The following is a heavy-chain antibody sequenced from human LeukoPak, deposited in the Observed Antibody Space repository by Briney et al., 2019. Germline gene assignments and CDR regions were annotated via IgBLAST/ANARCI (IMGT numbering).Heavy chain of an antibody. CDR3: TTAGRVVVAATSSTSVDY. CDR1: GFTFSNAW. Sequence: GGSLRLSCAASGFTFSNAWMSWVRQAPGKGLEWVGRIKSKTDGGTTDYAAPLKGRFTISRDDSKNTLYLQMNSLKTEDTAVYYCTTAGRVVVAATSSTSVDYWSQGTLVTVSS. J-gene: IGHJ4*02. V-gene: IGHV3-15*01. D-gene: IGHD2-15*01. CDR2: IKSKTDGGTT.